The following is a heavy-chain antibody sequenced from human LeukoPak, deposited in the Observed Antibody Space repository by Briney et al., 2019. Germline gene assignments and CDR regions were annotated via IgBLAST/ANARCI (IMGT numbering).Heavy chain of an antibody. D-gene: IGHD5-12*01. J-gene: IGHJ3*02. CDR2: TYYRSKWYL. CDR3: AQSIRTDAFDI. Sequence: SQTLSLTCAISWDSVSSSSAAWNWIRQSPSSGLEWLGRTYYRSKWYLDYAISVKSRIVINPDTSKNQFPLRLNSVTPEHTAVYYCAQSIRTDAFDIWGQGTKVTVSS. V-gene: IGHV6-1*01. CDR1: WDSVSSSSAA.